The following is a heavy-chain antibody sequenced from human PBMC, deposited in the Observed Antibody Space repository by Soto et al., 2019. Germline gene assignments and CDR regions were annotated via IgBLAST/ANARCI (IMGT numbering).Heavy chain of an antibody. J-gene: IGHJ4*02. CDR3: ARHGYYGWWTYSLFIDY. V-gene: IGHV4-39*01. Sequence: SEDLSLTCNVSGGSISSRSYYWGWIRQSLGKGLEWIGSIYYSGSTYYNPTLKSRVTISVDTSKNQFSLKLIATTAADTTVYYCARHGYYGWWTYSLFIDYRSQGT. D-gene: IGHD3-10*01. CDR2: IYYSGST. CDR1: GGSISSRSYY.